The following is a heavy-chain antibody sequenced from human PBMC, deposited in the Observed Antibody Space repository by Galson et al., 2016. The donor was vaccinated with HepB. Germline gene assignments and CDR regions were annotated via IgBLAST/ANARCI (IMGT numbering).Heavy chain of an antibody. CDR1: GFSLSSSGMW. D-gene: IGHD3-10*01. Sequence: PALVKPTQTLTLTCTFSGFSLSSSGMWVTWIRQPPGKTLEWLARIDWDGQKFFTSALETRLTISKDTSKNQVVLTVTNADPVDTATYFCARRRSNNFGSGSYDFWGQGTLVTVSS. CDR3: ARRRSNNFGSGSYDF. J-gene: IGHJ4*02. V-gene: IGHV2-70*17. CDR2: IDWDGQK.